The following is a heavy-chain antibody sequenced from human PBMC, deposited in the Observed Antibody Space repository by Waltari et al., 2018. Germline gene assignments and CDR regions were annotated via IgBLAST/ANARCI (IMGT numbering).Heavy chain of an antibody. Sequence: QVQLQESGPGLVKPSETLSLTCTVSGDSIKTYYWSWIRQPPGKGLEWIGYTSDTGSTNYNPSLKSRVTISVDTSKNQFSLKLSSVTAADTAVYYCARGSSSGWYGYFDYWGQGTRVTVSS. D-gene: IGHD6-13*01. J-gene: IGHJ4*02. V-gene: IGHV4-59*01. CDR2: TSDTGST. CDR1: GDSIKTYY. CDR3: ARGSSSGWYGYFDY.